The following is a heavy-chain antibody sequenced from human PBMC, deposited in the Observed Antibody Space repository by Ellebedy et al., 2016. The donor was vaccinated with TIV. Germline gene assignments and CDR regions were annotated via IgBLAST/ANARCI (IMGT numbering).Heavy chain of an antibody. CDR2: IYYSGST. V-gene: IGHV4-31*03. CDR1: GCSISSGGYY. CDR3: ARDPGGMDG. Sequence: SETLSLTXTVSGCSISSGGYYWSWIRQHPGKGLEWFGYIYYSGSTYYNPSLKSRVTRSVDTSKNQFSLKLSSVTAADTAVYYCARDPGGMDGWGQGTTVTVSS. D-gene: IGHD2-8*02. J-gene: IGHJ6*02.